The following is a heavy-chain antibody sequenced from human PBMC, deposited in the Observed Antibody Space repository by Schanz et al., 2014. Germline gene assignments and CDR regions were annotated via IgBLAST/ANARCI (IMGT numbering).Heavy chain of an antibody. CDR1: GFTFSTFA. D-gene: IGHD1-26*01. CDR3: ARGGSGSHYRLDY. Sequence: VQLVDSGGGLVQPGGSLRLSCAASGFTFSTFAMHWVRQAPGKGLEWVSYISGSSRTIYYADSMKGRFTVSRDNAENALYLQMNSLRAEDTGLYFCARGGSGSHYRLDYWGQGTLVTVSS. V-gene: IGHV3-48*01. J-gene: IGHJ4*02. CDR2: ISGSSRTI.